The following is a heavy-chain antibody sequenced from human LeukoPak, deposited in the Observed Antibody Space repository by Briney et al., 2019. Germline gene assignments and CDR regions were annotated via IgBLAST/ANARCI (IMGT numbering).Heavy chain of an antibody. CDR2: IIPIFSTP. CDR1: GYTFTGYY. J-gene: IGHJ1*01. V-gene: IGHV1-69*13. D-gene: IGHD3-22*01. Sequence: ASVKVSCKASGYTFTGYYMHWVRQAPGQGLEWMGRIIPIFSTPENAQKFQGRVTVTADESTSTAYMELSSLRSEDTAVYYCATERPTYYYDSSGYRVGYFQHWGQGTLVTVSS. CDR3: ATERPTYYYDSSGYRVGYFQH.